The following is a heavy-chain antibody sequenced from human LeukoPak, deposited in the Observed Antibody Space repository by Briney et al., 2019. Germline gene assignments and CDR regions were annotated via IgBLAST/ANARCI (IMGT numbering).Heavy chain of an antibody. J-gene: IGHJ3*02. CDR2: IYSGGST. V-gene: IGHV3-53*01. D-gene: IGHD3-22*01. CDR3: ARAISGYYLFGAFDI. CDR1: GFTVSSNY. Sequence: GGSLRLSCAASGFTVSSNYMSWVRQAPGEGLEWVSVIYSGGSTYYADSVKGRFTISRDNSKNTLYLQMNSLRAEDTAVYYCARAISGYYLFGAFDIWGQGTMVAVSS.